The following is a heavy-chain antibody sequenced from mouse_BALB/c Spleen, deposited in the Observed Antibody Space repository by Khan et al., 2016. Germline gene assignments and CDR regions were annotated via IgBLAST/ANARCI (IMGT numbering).Heavy chain of an antibody. D-gene: IGHD2-3*01. CDR1: GYSFTGYY. J-gene: IGHJ2*01. Sequence: VQLQQSGPDLVKPWASVNISCKASGYSFTGYYMDWVKQSHGKILEWIGRLNPNNGGSCYNQKIKGKAMSTVNQSSNTAYMELRGLTSEDSAIYLCASDDAYYWGQGTILTVSS. V-gene: IGHV1-31*01. CDR3: ASDDAYY. CDR2: LNPNNGGS.